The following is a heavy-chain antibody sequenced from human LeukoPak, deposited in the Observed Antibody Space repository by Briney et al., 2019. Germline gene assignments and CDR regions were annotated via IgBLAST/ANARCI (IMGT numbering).Heavy chain of an antibody. J-gene: IGHJ4*02. CDR3: ARDNIYCSGGSCYSEGFDY. V-gene: IGHV3-53*01. D-gene: IGHD2-15*01. Sequence: GGSLRLSCAASGFIVSGDFMSWVRQAPGKGLEWVSVIYSGGSTYYADSVKGRFTISRDNSKNTLYLQMNSLRAEDTAVYYCARDNIYCSGGSCYSEGFDYWGQGTLVTVSS. CDR2: IYSGGST. CDR1: GFIVSGDF.